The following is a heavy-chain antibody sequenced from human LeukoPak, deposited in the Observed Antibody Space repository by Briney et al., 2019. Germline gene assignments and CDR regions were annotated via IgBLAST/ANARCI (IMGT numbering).Heavy chain of an antibody. CDR1: GFTFSSYE. V-gene: IGHV3-48*03. D-gene: IGHD2-8*01. J-gene: IGHJ6*03. CDR3: AKDRCSNGVGCYYYYMDV. CDR2: ISSSGSDI. Sequence: GGSLRLSCAASGFTFSSYEMNWVRQAPGKGLEWVSYISSSGSDIYYADSVKGRFSISRDSSKNILYLQMNSLRAEDTAVYYCAKDRCSNGVGCYYYYMDVWGKGTTVTISS.